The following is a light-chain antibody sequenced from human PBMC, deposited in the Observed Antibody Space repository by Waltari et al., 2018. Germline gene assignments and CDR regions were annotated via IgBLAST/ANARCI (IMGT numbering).Light chain of an antibody. J-gene: IGKJ2*01. CDR3: QQYYSTPYT. CDR1: QSVLYSSNNKNY. CDR2: WAS. V-gene: IGKV4-1*01. Sequence: DIVMTQSPDSLAVSLGERATINCKSSQSVLYSSNNKNYLAWYPQKPGQPPKLLIYWASTRESGVPDRFSGSGSGTDFTLTISSLQAEDVAVYHCQQYYSTPYTFGQGTKLEIK.